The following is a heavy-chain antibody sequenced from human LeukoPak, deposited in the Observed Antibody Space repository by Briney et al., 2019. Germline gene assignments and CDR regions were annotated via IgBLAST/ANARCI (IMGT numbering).Heavy chain of an antibody. Sequence: PSETLSLTCAVYGGSFNDYYWSWLRQPPGKGLEWIGEINHSGSTNYNPSLKSRVTISVDTSKNQFSLKLSSVTAADTAVYYCARVGKYCSSTSCYGMGGWDHDAFDIWGQGTMVTVSS. J-gene: IGHJ3*02. CDR2: INHSGST. V-gene: IGHV4-34*01. D-gene: IGHD2-2*01. CDR3: ARVGKYCSSTSCYGMGGWDHDAFDI. CDR1: GGSFNDYY.